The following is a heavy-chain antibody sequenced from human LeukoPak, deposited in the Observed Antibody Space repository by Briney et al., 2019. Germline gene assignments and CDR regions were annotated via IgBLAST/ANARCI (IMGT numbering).Heavy chain of an antibody. CDR1: GFPFSSYS. CDR3: ARRRSSGYLDY. CDR2: ISSSSSYI. V-gene: IGHV3-21*01. J-gene: IGHJ4*02. Sequence: PGGSLRLSCAASGFPFSSYSMNWGRQGPRKGLEWVSSISSSSSYIYYADSVKGRFTISRDNAKNSLYLQMNSLRAEDTAVYYCARRRSSGYLDYWGQGTLVTVSS. D-gene: IGHD3-22*01.